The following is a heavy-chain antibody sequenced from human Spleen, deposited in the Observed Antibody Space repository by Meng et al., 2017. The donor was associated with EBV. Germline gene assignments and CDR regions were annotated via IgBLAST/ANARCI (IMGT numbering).Heavy chain of an antibody. CDR3: ARDLRGVRGVNRPFDY. V-gene: IGHV4-4*02. Sequence: QVQLQESGPGLVKPSGTLSLICAVSGGSISSSNWWSWVRQPPGKGLEWIGEIYHSGSTNYNPSLNSRVTISVDKSKNQFSLKLSSVTAADTAVYYCARDLRGVRGVNRPFDYWGQGTLVTVSS. D-gene: IGHD3-10*01. J-gene: IGHJ4*02. CDR2: IYHSGST. CDR1: GGSISSSNW.